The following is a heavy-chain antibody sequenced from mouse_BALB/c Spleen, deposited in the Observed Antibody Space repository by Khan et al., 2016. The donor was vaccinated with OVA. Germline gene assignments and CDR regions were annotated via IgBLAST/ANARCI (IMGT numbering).Heavy chain of an antibody. V-gene: IGHV3-2*02. CDR3: ARKDYYDYDPFPY. CDR2: ISYIGNT. J-gene: IGHJ3*01. CDR1: GYSITSEFA. Sequence: VQLKESGPGLVKPSQSLSLTCTVTGYSITSEFAWNWIRQFPGNKLEWMGYISYIGNTRYNPSLKSLISITRDTSRNQFFLQLNSVTTEDTATYYCARKDYYDYDPFPYWGQGTLVTVSA. D-gene: IGHD2-4*01.